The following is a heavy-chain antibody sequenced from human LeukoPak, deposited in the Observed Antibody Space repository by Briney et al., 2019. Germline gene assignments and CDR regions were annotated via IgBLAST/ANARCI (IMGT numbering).Heavy chain of an antibody. CDR1: GNTFTSYG. J-gene: IGHJ6*03. V-gene: IGHV1-18*01. CDR3: ARGGNYTQPYYPYMDV. D-gene: IGHD1-7*01. CDR2: ISAYNSNT. Sequence: ASVKVSCKASGNTFTSYGISWVRQAPGQGLEWMGWISAYNSNTNYAQNLQGRVTMTTDTSTSTAYMELRSLTSDDTAVYYCARGGNYTQPYYPYMDVWGKGTTVTVSS.